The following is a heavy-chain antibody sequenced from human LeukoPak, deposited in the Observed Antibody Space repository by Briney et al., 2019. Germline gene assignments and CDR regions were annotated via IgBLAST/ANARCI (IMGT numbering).Heavy chain of an antibody. CDR1: GYTFTGYY. V-gene: IGHV1-2*04. Sequence: ASVKVSCKASGYTFTGYYMHWVRQVPGQGLEWMGWINPNSGGTNYAQKFQGWVTMTRDTSISTAYMELSRLRSDDTAVYYCARETGKGYNPLDYYGMDVWGQGTTVTVSS. CDR2: INPNSGGT. D-gene: IGHD5-24*01. J-gene: IGHJ6*02. CDR3: ARETGKGYNPLDYYGMDV.